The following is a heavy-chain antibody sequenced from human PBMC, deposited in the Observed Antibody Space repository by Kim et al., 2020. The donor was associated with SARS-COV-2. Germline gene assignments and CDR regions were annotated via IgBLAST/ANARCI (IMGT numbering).Heavy chain of an antibody. D-gene: IGHD2-15*01. Sequence: GGSLRLSCAASGFTFSSYAMSWVRQAPGKGLEWVSAISGSGGSTYYADSVKGRFTISRDNSKNTLYLQMNSLRAEDTAVYYCAKAHTLLGYCSGGSCYELMYYFDYWGQGTLVTVSS. CDR2: ISGSGGST. CDR1: GFTFSSYA. J-gene: IGHJ4*02. V-gene: IGHV3-23*01. CDR3: AKAHTLLGYCSGGSCYELMYYFDY.